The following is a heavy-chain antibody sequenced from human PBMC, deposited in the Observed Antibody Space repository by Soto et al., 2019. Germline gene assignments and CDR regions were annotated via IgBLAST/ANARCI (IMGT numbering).Heavy chain of an antibody. Sequence: EVQLVESGGGLVQPGGSLRLYCAASGFTFSTYWMTWVRQPPGKGLEWVANMDQDGSETYYVDSVRGRFTVSRDNAKNSLYLQMNSLRVEDTAVDYCVCGGNFFIYWGQGTLVTVSP. D-gene: IGHD3-16*01. V-gene: IGHV3-7*01. CDR2: MDQDGSET. CDR1: GFTFSTYW. J-gene: IGHJ4*02. CDR3: VCGGNFFIY.